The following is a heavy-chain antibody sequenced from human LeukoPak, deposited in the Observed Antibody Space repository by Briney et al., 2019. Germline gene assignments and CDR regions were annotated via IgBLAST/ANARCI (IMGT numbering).Heavy chain of an antibody. V-gene: IGHV1-2*02. CDR3: ARQGSNSSGWYPVDD. CDR1: GYTFTAYY. Sequence: GASVKVSCKTSGYTFTAYYIHCLRQAPGQGLEWMGWMNPNSGGTKYAQTFQGRVTLTRDTSISTAYLELSSLTADDTAVYFCARQGSNSSGWYPVDDWGQGTLVTVSS. J-gene: IGHJ4*02. CDR2: MNPNSGGT. D-gene: IGHD6-19*01.